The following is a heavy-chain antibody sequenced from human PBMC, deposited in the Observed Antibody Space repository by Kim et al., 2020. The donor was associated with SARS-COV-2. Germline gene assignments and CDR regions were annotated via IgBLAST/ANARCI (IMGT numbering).Heavy chain of an antibody. J-gene: IGHJ4*02. CDR3: ARGNLVEMATIFAGIDY. Sequence: KSRVTISVDTSKNQFSLKLSSVTAADTAVYYCARGNLVEMATIFAGIDYWGQGTLVTVSS. D-gene: IGHD5-12*01. V-gene: IGHV4-59*09.